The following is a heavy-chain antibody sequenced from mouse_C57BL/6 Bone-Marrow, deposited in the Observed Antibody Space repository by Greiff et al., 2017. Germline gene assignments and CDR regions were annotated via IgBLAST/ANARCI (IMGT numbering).Heavy chain of an antibody. J-gene: IGHJ3*01. V-gene: IGHV1-81*01. CDR2: IYPRSGNT. CDR1: GYTFTSYG. CDR3: ARSEYSNPAWFAY. D-gene: IGHD2-5*01. Sequence: QVQLQQSGAELARPGASVKLSCKASGYTFTSYGISWVKQRTGQGLEWIGEIYPRSGNTYYNEKFKGKATLTADKSSSTAYMELRSLTSEDSAVYFCARSEYSNPAWFAYWGQGTLVTVSA.